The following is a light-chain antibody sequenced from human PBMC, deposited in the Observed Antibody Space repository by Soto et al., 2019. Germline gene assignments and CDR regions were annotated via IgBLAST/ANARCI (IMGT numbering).Light chain of an antibody. CDR3: QAWDTSTVV. J-gene: IGLJ2*01. Sequence: ELTQPPSVSVSPGQTASITCSTDKLGNKYVCWYRQKPGQSPVLVIYQDTERPSGIPERFSGSNSGNTATMTISGTQPMDEADYYCQAWDTSTVVFGGGTKLTVL. V-gene: IGLV3-1*01. CDR2: QDT. CDR1: KLGNKY.